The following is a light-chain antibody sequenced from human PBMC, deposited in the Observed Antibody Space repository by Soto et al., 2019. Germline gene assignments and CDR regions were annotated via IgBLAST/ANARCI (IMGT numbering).Light chain of an antibody. CDR2: GAS. J-gene: IGKJ1*01. CDR3: QQYGSSPRT. V-gene: IGKV3-20*01. Sequence: DILLTQTPGTPSLSPGERATLSCRASQSVSSSYLAWYQQKPGQAPRLLIYGASNRATGIPDRFSGSGSGTDFSLTISRLEAEDFAVYYCQQYGSSPRTFGQGTKVDIK. CDR1: QSVSSSY.